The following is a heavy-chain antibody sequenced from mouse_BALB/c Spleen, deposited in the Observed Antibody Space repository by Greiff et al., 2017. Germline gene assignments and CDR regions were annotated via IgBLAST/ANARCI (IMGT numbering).Heavy chain of an antibody. J-gene: IGHJ1*01. CDR3: TREVRLDWYFDV. CDR1: GYTFTSYW. D-gene: IGHD2-14*01. CDR2: IDPSDSYT. Sequence: VQLQQPGAELVKPGASVKMSCKASGYTFTSYWMHWVKQRPGQGLEWIGTIDPSDSYTSYNQKFKGKATLTVDTSSSTAYMQLSSLTSEDSAVYYCTREVRLDWYFDVWGAGTTVTVSS. V-gene: IGHV1S127*01.